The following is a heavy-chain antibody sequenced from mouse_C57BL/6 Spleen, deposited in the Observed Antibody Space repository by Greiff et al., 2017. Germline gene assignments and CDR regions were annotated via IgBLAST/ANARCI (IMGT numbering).Heavy chain of an antibody. D-gene: IGHD1-1*01. CDR1: GFTFSSYA. CDR2: ISSGGDYI. Sequence: EVQLVESGEGLVKPGGSLKLSCAASGFTFSSYALSWVRQTPEKRLEWVAYISSGGDYIYYADTVKGRFTISRDNARNTLYLQMSSLKSEDTAMYYCTRDRTITTGAMDYWGQGTSVTVSS. J-gene: IGHJ4*01. V-gene: IGHV5-9-1*02. CDR3: TRDRTITTGAMDY.